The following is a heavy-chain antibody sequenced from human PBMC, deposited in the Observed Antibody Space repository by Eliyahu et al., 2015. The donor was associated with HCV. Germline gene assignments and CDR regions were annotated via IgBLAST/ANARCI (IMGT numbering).Heavy chain of an antibody. J-gene: IGHJ4*02. CDR3: AKRFWIGTGISPFDY. V-gene: IGHV3-23*01. CDR2: ITGASDRT. D-gene: IGHD3-3*02. Sequence: EVQLLEPGGGLVQPGGSLRLSCAASGFTFTXYAMGWVRQAPGKGLEWVSTITGASDRTYWADSMKGRFTISRDNSKNTVYLQMNSLRADDTAVYYCAKRFWIGTGISPFDYWGQGTLVTVSS. CDR1: GFTFTXYA.